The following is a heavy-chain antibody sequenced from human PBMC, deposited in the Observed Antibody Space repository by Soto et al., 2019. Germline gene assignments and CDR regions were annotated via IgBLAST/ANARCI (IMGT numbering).Heavy chain of an antibody. CDR2: ISGGGGST. J-gene: IGHJ4*02. V-gene: IGHV3-23*01. Sequence: GGSLRLSCAASGFTFSSYSMNWVRQAPGKGLEWVSGISGGGGSTYYADSVKGRFTISRDNSKNTMYLQMKSLRAEDTAVYYCAKRVGDYWGQGTLVTVSS. D-gene: IGHD1-26*01. CDR3: AKRVGDY. CDR1: GFTFSSYS.